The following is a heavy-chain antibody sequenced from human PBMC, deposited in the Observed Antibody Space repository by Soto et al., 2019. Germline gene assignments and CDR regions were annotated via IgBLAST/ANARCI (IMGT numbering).Heavy chain of an antibody. V-gene: IGHV4-59*01. CDR1: GGSISSYY. CDR3: ASSLVYCNCFHENWFSP. Sequence: TLSLTCTVSGGSISSYYWSWIRQPPGKGLEWIGYIYYSGSTNYNPSLKSRVTISVDTSKNQFSLKLSSVTAADTAVYYCASSLVYCNCFHENWFSPWGQGSLVTVSS. J-gene: IGHJ5*02. D-gene: IGHD4-4*01. CDR2: IYYSGST.